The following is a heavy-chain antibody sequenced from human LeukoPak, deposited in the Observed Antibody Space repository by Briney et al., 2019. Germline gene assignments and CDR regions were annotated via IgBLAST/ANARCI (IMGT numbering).Heavy chain of an antibody. CDR1: GFTFSNSA. V-gene: IGHV3-23*01. Sequence: PGGSLRLSXAASGFTFSNSAMTWIRQAPGKGLEWVSAISDSGGKTHYADSVKGRFTISRDNSKNTLYLQMNGLRVEDTAIYYCAKDWSCDYWGQGTLITVSS. CDR2: ISDSGGKT. J-gene: IGHJ4*02. CDR3: AKDWSCDY. D-gene: IGHD1-26*01.